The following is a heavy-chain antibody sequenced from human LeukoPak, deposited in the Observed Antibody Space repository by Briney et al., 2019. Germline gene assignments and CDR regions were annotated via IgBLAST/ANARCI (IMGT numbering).Heavy chain of an antibody. CDR1: GYTFTSYG. J-gene: IGHJ4*02. V-gene: IGHV1-8*02. Sequence: ASVKVSCKASGYTFTSYGISWVRQAPGQGLEWMGWMNPNSGNTGYAQKFQGRVTMTRDTSISTAYMELSRLRSDDTAVYYCASSTPWAPIDYWGQGTLVTVSS. D-gene: IGHD4-23*01. CDR2: MNPNSGNT. CDR3: ASSTPWAPIDY.